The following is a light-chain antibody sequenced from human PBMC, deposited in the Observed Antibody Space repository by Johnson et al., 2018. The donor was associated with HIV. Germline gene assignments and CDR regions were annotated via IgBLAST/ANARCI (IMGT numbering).Light chain of an antibody. CDR3: ATWHSSLTSGGV. CDR1: SSNIGNNY. Sequence: QSVLTQPPSVSAAPGQKVTISCSASSSNIGNNYVSWYQQLPGTAPKLLIYDNNKRPSGIPDRFSGSKSGTSATLGITGLQTGDEADYYCATWHSSLTSGGVFGTGTKVTVL. V-gene: IGLV1-51*01. CDR2: DNN. J-gene: IGLJ1*01.